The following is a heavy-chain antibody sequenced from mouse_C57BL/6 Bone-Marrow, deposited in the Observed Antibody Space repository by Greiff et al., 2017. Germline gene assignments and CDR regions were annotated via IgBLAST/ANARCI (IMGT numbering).Heavy chain of an antibody. J-gene: IGHJ1*03. CDR2: IDPENGDT. Sequence: LVESGAELVRPGASVKLSCTASGFNIKDDYMHWVKQRPEQGLEWIGWIDPENGDTEYASKFQGKATITADTSSNTAYLQLSSLTSEDTAVYYCTTRGNYKYFDVWGTGTTVTVSS. CDR1: GFNIKDDY. CDR3: TTRGNYKYFDV. D-gene: IGHD2-1*01. V-gene: IGHV14-4*01.